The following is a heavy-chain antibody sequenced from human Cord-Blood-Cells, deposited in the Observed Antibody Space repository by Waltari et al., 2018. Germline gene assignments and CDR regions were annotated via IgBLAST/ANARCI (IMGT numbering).Heavy chain of an antibody. CDR2: INHSGST. CDR3: ASSPSYDY. V-gene: IGHV4-34*01. CDR1: GGSFSGYY. Sequence: QVQLQQWGAGLLKPSETLSLTCAVYGGSFSGYYWGWIRQPPGKGLEGIGEINHSGSTNYNPSLKSRVTISVDTSKNQFSLKLSSVTAADTAVYYCASSPSYDYWGQGTLVTVSS. J-gene: IGHJ4*02. D-gene: IGHD3-10*01.